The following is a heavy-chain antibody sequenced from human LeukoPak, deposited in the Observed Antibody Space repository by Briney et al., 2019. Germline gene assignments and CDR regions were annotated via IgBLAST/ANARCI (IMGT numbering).Heavy chain of an antibody. CDR1: EFTVSSNY. V-gene: IGHV4-34*08. CDR2: INHSGST. D-gene: IGHD3-22*01. J-gene: IGHJ3*02. Sequence: GSLRLSCAASEFTVSSNYMSWIRQPPGKGLEWIGEINHSGSTNYSPSLKSRVTISVDSSKNQLSLKLSSVTAADTAVYYCALNYYDSSGYPNAFDIWGQGTMVTVSS. CDR3: ALNYYDSSGYPNAFDI.